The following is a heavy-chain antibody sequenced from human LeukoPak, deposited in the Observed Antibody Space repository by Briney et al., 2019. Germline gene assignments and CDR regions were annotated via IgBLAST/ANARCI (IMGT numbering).Heavy chain of an antibody. CDR1: GFTFSDYY. D-gene: IGHD2-15*01. V-gene: IGHV3-11*01. CDR2: ISSSGSTI. CDR3: ARGCSGGSCSLSTYYGMDV. J-gene: IGHJ6*02. Sequence: GGSLRLSCAASGFTFSDYYMSWIRQAPGKGLEWVADISSSGSTIYYADSVKGRFTISRDNAKNSLYLQMNSLRAEDTAVYYCARGCSGGSCSLSTYYGMDVWGQGTTVTAS.